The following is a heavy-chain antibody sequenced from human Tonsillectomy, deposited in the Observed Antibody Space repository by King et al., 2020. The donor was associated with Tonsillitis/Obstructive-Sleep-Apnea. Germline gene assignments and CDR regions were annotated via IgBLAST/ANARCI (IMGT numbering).Heavy chain of an antibody. CDR1: GFTFTSAW. V-gene: IGHV3-15*01. CDR3: TSSTGKTDFDY. J-gene: IGHJ4*02. Sequence: VQLVESGGGLVKPGGSLRLSCAASGFTFTSAWMSWVRLAPGKGLEWVGRIKSKTAGGTTDYAAPVKGRSTISRDDSKATLYLQMNSLKTEYTAVYFCTSSTGKTDFDYWGQGTLVTVSS. CDR2: IKSKTAGGTT. D-gene: IGHD6-25*01.